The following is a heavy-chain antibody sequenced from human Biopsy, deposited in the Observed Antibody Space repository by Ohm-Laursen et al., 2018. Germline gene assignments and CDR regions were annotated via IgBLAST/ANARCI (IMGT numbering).Heavy chain of an antibody. CDR3: AKVPDPEVSYFGYYYAMDV. Sequence: SLRLSCAASGFTVINNDISWVRQAPGKGLEWASFISSSGVQYHADSVQGRFTISRDRSKNTLYLQMNRLRPEDTAVYYCAKVPDPEVSYFGYYYAMDVWGQGTTVTVSS. D-gene: IGHD2/OR15-2a*01. CDR2: ISSSGVQ. CDR1: GFTVINND. J-gene: IGHJ6*02. V-gene: IGHV3-66*02.